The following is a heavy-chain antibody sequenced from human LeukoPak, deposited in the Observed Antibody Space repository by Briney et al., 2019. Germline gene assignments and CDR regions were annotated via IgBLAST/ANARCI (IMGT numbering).Heavy chain of an antibody. CDR3: ARGSGWYYGMDV. CDR2: LPSDGSSK. V-gene: IGHV3-30-3*01. D-gene: IGHD6-19*01. J-gene: IGHJ6*02. CDR1: GFTFSSYV. Sequence: GGSLRLSCAASGFTFSSYVMHWVRQTPGNGPQWVAVLPSDGSSKYHADSVKGRFTISRDNSKNTLYLQMNNLRGEDTAVYYCARGSGWYYGMDVWGQGTTVTVSS.